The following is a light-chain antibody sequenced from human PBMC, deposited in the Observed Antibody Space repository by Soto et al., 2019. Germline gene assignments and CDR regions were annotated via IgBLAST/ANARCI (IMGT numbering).Light chain of an antibody. CDR2: EVT. V-gene: IGLV2-8*01. J-gene: IGLJ3*02. CDR1: SGDVGYYNF. Sequence: QSVLTQPPSASGSPGQSVTISCTGTSGDVGYYNFVSWYQQYPGQAPKLMIYEVTKRPSGVPDRFSGSKSGNTASLTVSGLQAEDEADYYCTSYGGSDNLVFGGGTQLTVL. CDR3: TSYGGSDNLV.